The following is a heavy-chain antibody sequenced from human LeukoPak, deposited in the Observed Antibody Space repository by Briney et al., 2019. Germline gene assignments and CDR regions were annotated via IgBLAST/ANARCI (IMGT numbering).Heavy chain of an antibody. D-gene: IGHD3-10*01. CDR3: AKAIGYFGSGGYSSDY. J-gene: IGHJ4*02. V-gene: IGHV3-23*01. CDR2: ISGSGGST. Sequence: QPGGSLRLSCAASGFTFSSYAMSWVRQAPEKGLEWVSVISGSGGSTYYADSVKGRFTISRDNSKNTLYLQMNSLRAEDTAVYYCAKAIGYFGSGGYSSDYWGQGTLITVSS. CDR1: GFTFSSYA.